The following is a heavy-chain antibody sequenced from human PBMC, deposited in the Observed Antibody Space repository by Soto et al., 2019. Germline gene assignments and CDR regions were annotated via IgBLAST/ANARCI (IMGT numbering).Heavy chain of an antibody. Sequence: SETLSLTCAVSGYSISSGYYCGWIRQPPGKGLEWIGSIYHSGSTYYNPSLKSRVTISVDTSKNQFSLKLSSVTAADTAVYYCARVLGAPAEYYFDYWGQGTLVTVSS. CDR3: ARVLGAPAEYYFDY. J-gene: IGHJ4*02. CDR2: IYHSGST. V-gene: IGHV4-38-2*01. D-gene: IGHD6-25*01. CDR1: GYSISSGYY.